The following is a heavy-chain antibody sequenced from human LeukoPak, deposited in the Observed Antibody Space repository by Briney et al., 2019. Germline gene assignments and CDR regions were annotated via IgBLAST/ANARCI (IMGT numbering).Heavy chain of an antibody. D-gene: IGHD5-12*01. CDR3: ARVVGYSGYASDY. CDR2: INAGNGNT. Sequence: ASVKVSCKASGYTFTSYAMHWVRQAPGQRLEWIGWINAGNGNTKYSQKFQGRVTITRDTSASTAYMELSSLRSEDTAVYYCARVVGYSGYASDYWGQGTLVTVSS. J-gene: IGHJ4*02. CDR1: GYTFTSYA. V-gene: IGHV1-3*01.